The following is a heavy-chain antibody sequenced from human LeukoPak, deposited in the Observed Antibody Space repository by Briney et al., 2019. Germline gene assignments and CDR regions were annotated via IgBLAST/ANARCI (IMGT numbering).Heavy chain of an antibody. V-gene: IGHV3-49*04. D-gene: IGHD3-10*01. CDR1: GFTFGDYA. CDR2: IRSKTYGGTT. J-gene: IGHJ4*02. Sequence: GRTLRLSCTTSGFTFGDYAVSWVRQAPGKGLEWVGFIRSKTYGGTTEYAASVKGRWTISRDDSKSIAYLQMNSLKTEDTAVYYCTIDPWYRGDCWGQGTLVTVSS. CDR3: TIDPWYRGDC.